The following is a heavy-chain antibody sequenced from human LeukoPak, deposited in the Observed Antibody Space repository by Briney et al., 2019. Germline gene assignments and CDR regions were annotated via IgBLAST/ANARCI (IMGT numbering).Heavy chain of an antibody. Sequence: PSETLSFTCTASGGSISSYYWSWIRQPPGKGLEWIGYIYYGGSTNYNPSLKSRVTISVDTSKNQFSLKLSSVTAADTAVYYCARSYGSGSYYIPNFDYWGQGTLVIVSS. CDR3: ARSYGSGSYYIPNFDY. CDR2: IYYGGST. D-gene: IGHD3-10*01. J-gene: IGHJ4*02. V-gene: IGHV4-59*01. CDR1: GGSISSYY.